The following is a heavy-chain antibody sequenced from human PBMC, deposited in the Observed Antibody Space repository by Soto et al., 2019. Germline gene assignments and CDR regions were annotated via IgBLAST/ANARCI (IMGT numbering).Heavy chain of an antibody. CDR1: GFTFSSYA. CDR2: IKSKTDGGTT. D-gene: IGHD2-2*01. CDR3: ATDRYCSATSCSRQKNWFDP. J-gene: IGHJ5*02. Sequence: EVQLLESGGGLVQPGGSLRLSCAASGFTFSSYAMSWVRQAPGKGLEWVGRIKSKTDGGTTDYAAPVKGRFTISRDDSKNTLFLQMNSLKTEDAAVYYCATDRYCSATSCSRQKNWFDPWGQGTLVSVSS. V-gene: IGHV3-15*01.